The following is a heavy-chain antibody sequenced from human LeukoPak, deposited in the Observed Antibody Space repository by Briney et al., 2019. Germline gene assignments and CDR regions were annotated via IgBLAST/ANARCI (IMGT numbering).Heavy chain of an antibody. V-gene: IGHV4-61*02. CDR3: ARLRYSSSWYDRYYFDY. D-gene: IGHD6-13*01. Sequence: SQTLSLACTVSGGSISSGSYYWSWIRQPAGKGLEWIGRIYHSGSTYYNPSLKSRVTISVDTSKNQFSLKLSSVTAADTAVYYCARLRYSSSWYDRYYFDYWGQGTLVTVSS. CDR1: GGSISSGSYY. CDR2: IYHSGST. J-gene: IGHJ4*02.